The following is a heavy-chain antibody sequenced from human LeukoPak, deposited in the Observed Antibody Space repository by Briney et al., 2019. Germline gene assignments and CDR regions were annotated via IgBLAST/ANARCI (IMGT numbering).Heavy chain of an antibody. D-gene: IGHD3-10*01. V-gene: IGHV3-23*01. J-gene: IGHJ4*02. CDR1: GFIFSNYA. CDR3: AKNAYTSGTYYGD. Sequence: GDSLRLSCAASGFIFSNYAISWVRQAPGKGLEWVTTISGSADRTYYADSVKGRFTISRDNSKNTLYLQMNSLRAADAAVYFCAKNAYTSGTYYGDWGQGTLVTVSS. CDR2: ISGSADRT.